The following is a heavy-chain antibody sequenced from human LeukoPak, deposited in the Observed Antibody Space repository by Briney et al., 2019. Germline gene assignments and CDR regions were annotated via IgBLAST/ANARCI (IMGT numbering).Heavy chain of an antibody. J-gene: IGHJ3*02. V-gene: IGHV4-34*01. CDR2: INHSGST. CDR3: ARGPAYYYDSSAQGGAFDI. Sequence: SETLSLTCAVYGESFSGYYWSWIRQPPGKGLEWIGEINHSGSTNYNPSLKSRVTISVDTSKNQFSLKLSSVTAADTAVYYCARGPAYYYDSSAQGGAFDIWGQGTMVTVSS. CDR1: GESFSGYY. D-gene: IGHD3-22*01.